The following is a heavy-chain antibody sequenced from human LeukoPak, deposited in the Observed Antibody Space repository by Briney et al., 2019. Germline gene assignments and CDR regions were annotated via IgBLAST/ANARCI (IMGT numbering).Heavy chain of an antibody. CDR1: GFTFSTFG. Sequence: GGSLRLSCAASGFTFSTFGIHWVRQAPGKGLQWVAVISNDGINIYYADSVKGRFTISRDNSKNTVYLQMNSLRAEDTAVYYCAKELMGFDYWGQGSLVTVSS. J-gene: IGHJ4*02. CDR3: AKELMGFDY. CDR2: ISNDGINI. D-gene: IGHD2-8*01. V-gene: IGHV3-30*18.